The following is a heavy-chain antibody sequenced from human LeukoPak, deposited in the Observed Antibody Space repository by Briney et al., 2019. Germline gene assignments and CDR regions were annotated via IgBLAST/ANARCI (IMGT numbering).Heavy chain of an antibody. D-gene: IGHD4-23*01. V-gene: IGHV3-7*03. Sequence: PGGSLRLSCAASGFTFSSYWTSWVRQAPGKGLEWVANIKQDGSDKYYVDSVKGRFTISRDNAKNSLYLQINSLRAEDTAVYYCARKTVVGSYFDYWGQGTPVTVSS. J-gene: IGHJ4*02. CDR3: ARKTVVGSYFDY. CDR1: GFTFSSYW. CDR2: IKQDGSDK.